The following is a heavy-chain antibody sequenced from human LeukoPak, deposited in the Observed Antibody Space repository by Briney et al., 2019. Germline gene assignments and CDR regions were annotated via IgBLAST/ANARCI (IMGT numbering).Heavy chain of an antibody. J-gene: IGHJ4*02. Sequence: GDSLRLSCAASGFIFSDYSMNWVRQAPGKGLAWISYINKDSSTIYYADSVMGRFTISRDNAENSLYLQLNSLTDEDTAVYYCARATRSFDYWGRGTLVTVFS. D-gene: IGHD6-6*01. CDR3: ARATRSFDY. CDR1: GFIFSDYS. CDR2: INKDSSTI. V-gene: IGHV3-48*02.